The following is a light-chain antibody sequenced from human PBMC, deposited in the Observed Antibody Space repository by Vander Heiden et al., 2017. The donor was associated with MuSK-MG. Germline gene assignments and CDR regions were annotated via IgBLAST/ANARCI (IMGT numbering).Light chain of an antibody. V-gene: IGLV2-14*03. CDR1: SSDVGRYDF. Sequence: HSALTQPASVSGSPGQPITISCAGTSSDVGRYDFVSWYQRHPGNAPKLIIFDVTGRPSGVSGRFSGSKSGSTASPTISGLQAEDEADYYCNSYTTSRTQVFGGGTKLTVL. CDR3: NSYTTSRTQV. J-gene: IGLJ2*01. CDR2: DVT.